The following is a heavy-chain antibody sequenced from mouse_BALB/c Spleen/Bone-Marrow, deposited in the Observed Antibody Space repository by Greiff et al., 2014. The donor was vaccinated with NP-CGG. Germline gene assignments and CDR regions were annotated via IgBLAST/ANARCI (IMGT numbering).Heavy chain of an antibody. CDR3: ARHGGSRGYYFDY. D-gene: IGHD1-1*01. J-gene: IGHJ2*01. V-gene: IGHV5-12-2*01. Sequence: EVQLVESGGGLVQPGGSLKLSCAASGFTFSSYTMSWVRQTPEKRLEWVAYISNGGGSTYYPDTAKGRFTISRDNAKNTLYLQMSSLKSEDTAMYYCARHGGSRGYYFDYWGQGTTLTVSP. CDR2: ISNGGGST. CDR1: GFTFSSYT.